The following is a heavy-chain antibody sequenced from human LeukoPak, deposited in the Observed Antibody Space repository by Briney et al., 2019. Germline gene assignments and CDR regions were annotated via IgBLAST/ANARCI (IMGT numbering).Heavy chain of an antibody. Sequence: SETLSLTCTVSGGSISSYYWSWIRQPPGKGLEWIGYIYYSGSTNYNPSLKSRVTISVDTSKNQFSLKLSSVTAADTAVYYCARGETYYYGSGSYSFGYWGQGTLVTVSS. V-gene: IGHV4-59*08. CDR3: ARGETYYYGSGSYSFGY. CDR1: GGSISSYY. D-gene: IGHD3-10*01. J-gene: IGHJ4*02. CDR2: IYYSGST.